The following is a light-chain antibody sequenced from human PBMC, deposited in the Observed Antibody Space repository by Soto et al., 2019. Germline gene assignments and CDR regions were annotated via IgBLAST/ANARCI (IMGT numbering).Light chain of an antibody. J-gene: IGKJ1*01. V-gene: IGKV3D-15*01. Sequence: EIVMTQSPATLSVSPGERATLSCRASQSVSSNLAWYQRKPGQAHRLLIYGASTRATGIPARFSGSGSGTEFTLTISSLQSEDFAVYYCQQYNNWPRTVGQGTKVDIK. CDR3: QQYNNWPRT. CDR1: QSVSSN. CDR2: GAS.